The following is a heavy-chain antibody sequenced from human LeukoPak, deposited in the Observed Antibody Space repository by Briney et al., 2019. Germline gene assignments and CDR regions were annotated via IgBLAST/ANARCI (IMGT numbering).Heavy chain of an antibody. CDR3: ASAVTQGYCSGGSCYLPHLQH. D-gene: IGHD2-15*01. Sequence: SETLSLTCAVYGGSFSGYYWSWIRQPPGKGLEWIGEINHSGSTNYNPSLKSRVTISVDTSKNQFSLKLSSVTAADTAVYYCASAVTQGYCSGGSCYLPHLQHWGQGTLVTVSS. CDR2: INHSGST. J-gene: IGHJ1*01. V-gene: IGHV4-34*01. CDR1: GGSFSGYY.